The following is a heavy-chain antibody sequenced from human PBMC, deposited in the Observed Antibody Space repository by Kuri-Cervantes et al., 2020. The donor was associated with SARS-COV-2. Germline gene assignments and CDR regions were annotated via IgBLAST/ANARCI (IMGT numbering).Heavy chain of an antibody. CDR1: GFTFSGYA. J-gene: IGHJ5*02. CDR3: ARNGESNYFDP. Sequence: GESLKISCATSGFTFSGYAMHWVRQAPGKGPGWVAVVSYDGSDNDYADSVKGRFTISRDNSKNTLYLQMNSLRVEDTAVYYCARNGESNYFDPWGQGTLVTVSS. V-gene: IGHV3-30*04. D-gene: IGHD5-24*01. CDR2: VSYDGSDN.